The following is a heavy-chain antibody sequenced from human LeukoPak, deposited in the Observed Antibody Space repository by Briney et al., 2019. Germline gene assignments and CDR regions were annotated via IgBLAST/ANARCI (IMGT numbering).Heavy chain of an antibody. CDR1: GGTFSSYA. D-gene: IGHD5-18*01. V-gene: IGHV1-46*01. Sequence: ASVKVSCKASGGTFSSYAISWVRQAPGQGLEWMGIINPSGGSTSYAQKFQGRVTMTRDMSTSTVYMELSSLRSEDTAVYYCARGPYETWIQLWDYWGQGTLVTVSS. CDR2: INPSGGST. CDR3: ARGPYETWIQLWDY. J-gene: IGHJ4*02.